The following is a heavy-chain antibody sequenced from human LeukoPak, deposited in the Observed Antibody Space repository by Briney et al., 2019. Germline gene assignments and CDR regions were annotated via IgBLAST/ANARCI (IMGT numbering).Heavy chain of an antibody. Sequence: GGSLRLSCAASGFSFDDNAMYWVRQAPGKGLEWVSLISGGGATTYYADSVKGRFNISRDNSKSSLYLQMNSLRSEDSALYYCAKDNQRGGFQHWGQGTLVTVSS. CDR1: GFSFDDNA. CDR3: AKDNQRGGFQH. CDR2: ISGGGATT. D-gene: IGHD3-16*01. V-gene: IGHV3-43*02. J-gene: IGHJ1*01.